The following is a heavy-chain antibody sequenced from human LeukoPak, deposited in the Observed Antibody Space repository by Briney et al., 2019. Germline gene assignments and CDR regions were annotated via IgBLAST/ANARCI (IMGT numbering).Heavy chain of an antibody. J-gene: IGHJ6*02. CDR3: ARDDFEYSVHYGMDV. Sequence: PSETQSLTYSFSGGSISAFYWRWSPQPAARGVEWVRREYRHGNTKYNPSLQSRVTMSVDTSKNQLSLRLRSVTAADSAVYFCARDDFEYSVHYGMDVWGQGTAVTVSS. D-gene: IGHD3-9*01. CDR2: EYRHGNT. V-gene: IGHV4-4*07. CDR1: GGSISAFY.